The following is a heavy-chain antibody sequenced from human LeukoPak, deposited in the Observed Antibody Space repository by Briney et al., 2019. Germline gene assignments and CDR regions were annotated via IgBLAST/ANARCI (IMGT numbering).Heavy chain of an antibody. CDR2: IYPGDSDT. J-gene: IGHJ5*02. CDR1: GYSFTNSW. Sequence: GESLKISCKGSGYSFTNSWIGWVRQMPGKGLEWMGIIYPGDSDTTYSPSFQGQVTISADTSISTAYLQWSSLKASDTAMYYCARRYCSSTSCDVSWFDPWGQGTLVTVSS. D-gene: IGHD2-2*01. V-gene: IGHV5-51*01. CDR3: ARRYCSSTSCDVSWFDP.